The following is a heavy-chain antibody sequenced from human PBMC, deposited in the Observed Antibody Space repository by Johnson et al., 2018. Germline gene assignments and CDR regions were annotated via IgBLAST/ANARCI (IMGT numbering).Heavy chain of an antibody. V-gene: IGHV4-59*12. CDR3: ARGCSGGSCYLYYYDYYMDV. CDR1: GGSISSYY. CDR2: IYYRGST. D-gene: IGHD2-15*01. Sequence: QVQLQESGPGLVKPSVTLSLTCPVSGGSISSYYWSWIRQPPGKGLEWIGYIYYRGSTNYTPSLKSRVTISVDKSKTQFSLTLGSVPAADTAVDYCARGCSGGSCYLYYYDYYMDVWGKGTTVTVSS. J-gene: IGHJ6*03.